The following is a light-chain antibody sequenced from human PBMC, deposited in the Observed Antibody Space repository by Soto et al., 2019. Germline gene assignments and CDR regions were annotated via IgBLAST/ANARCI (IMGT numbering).Light chain of an antibody. CDR1: SSNIGSNY. Sequence: QAVVTQPPSASGTPGQRVTISCSGSSSNIGSNYVYWYHQLPGTAPKLVIYRNNQRPSGVPDRISGSKSGTSASLVISGLRSEDEADYYCAAWDDRLSGQVFGRGTKLTVL. CDR2: RNN. V-gene: IGLV1-47*01. J-gene: IGLJ2*01. CDR3: AAWDDRLSGQV.